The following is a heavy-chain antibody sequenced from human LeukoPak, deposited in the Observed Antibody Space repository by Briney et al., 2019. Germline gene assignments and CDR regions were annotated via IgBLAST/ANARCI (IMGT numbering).Heavy chain of an antibody. CDR1: GGSISSSSYY. D-gene: IGHD2-2*02. J-gene: IGHJ6*03. CDR3: ARDYGGDCSSTSCYTEGYYYYYMDV. Sequence: PSETLSLTCTVSGGSISSSSYYWGWIRQPPGKGLEWIGRIYYSGSTYYNPSLKSRVTISVDTSKNQFPLKLSSVTAADTAVYYCARDYGGDCSSTSCYTEGYYYYYMDVWGKGTTVTVSS. CDR2: IYYSGST. V-gene: IGHV4-39*06.